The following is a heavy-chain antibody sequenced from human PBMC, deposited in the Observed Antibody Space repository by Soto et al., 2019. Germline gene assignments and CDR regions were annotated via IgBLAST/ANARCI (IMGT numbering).Heavy chain of an antibody. J-gene: IGHJ3*02. CDR3: ARVVVVVGATSPFDI. D-gene: IGHD2-15*01. V-gene: IGHV1-3*01. Sequence: QVQLVQSGAEVRKPGASVKVSCKASGYTFTSYAIHWVRQAPGQRLEWMGWINAGNSHTKYSQKFQGSVTITRDTSASTAYMELSSLRSEDTAVYYCARVVVVVGATSPFDIWGQGTMVTVSS. CDR1: GYTFTSYA. CDR2: INAGNSHT.